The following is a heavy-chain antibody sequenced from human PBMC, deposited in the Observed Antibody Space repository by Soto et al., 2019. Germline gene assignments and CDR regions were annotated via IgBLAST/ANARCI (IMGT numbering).Heavy chain of an antibody. CDR3: ARSTRITMIVVVLYYFDY. CDR2: IIPIFGTA. V-gene: IGHV1-69*13. J-gene: IGHJ4*02. CDR1: GGPFSSYA. Sequence: SVKVSFKACGGPFSSYAISLVRQAPGQGLEWMGGIIPIFGTANYAQKFQGRVTITADESTSTAYMELSSLRSEDTAVYYCARSTRITMIVVVLYYFDYWGQGTLVTVSS. D-gene: IGHD3-22*01.